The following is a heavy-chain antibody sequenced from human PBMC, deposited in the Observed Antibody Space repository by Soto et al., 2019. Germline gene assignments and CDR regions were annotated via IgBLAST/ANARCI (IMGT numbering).Heavy chain of an antibody. J-gene: IGHJ6*02. CDR2: IYHRGST. V-gene: IGHV4-30-2*01. Sequence: QLQLQESGSGLVKPSQTLSLTCAVSGGSISSGGYSWGWIRQPPGKGLEWIGYIYHRGSTYYNPSIKNRVTISVDRSKNQFCLKLSAVTAADTAVYYCARVPDVWGQGTTVTVSS. CDR1: GGSISSGGYS. CDR3: ARVPDV.